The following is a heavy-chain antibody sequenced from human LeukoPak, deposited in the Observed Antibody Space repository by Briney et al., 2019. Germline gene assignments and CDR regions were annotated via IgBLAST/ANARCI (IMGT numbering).Heavy chain of an antibody. CDR1: GYTFTIYG. Sequence: GASVTVSCTASGYTFTIYGISWVRQAPGQGLEWMGWISAYNGNTNYAQKLQGRVTMTTDTSTSTAYMELRSLRSDDTAVYYCARDRVTTVPAYYYYMDVWGKGTTVTVSS. CDR2: ISAYNGNT. J-gene: IGHJ6*03. V-gene: IGHV1-18*01. CDR3: ARDRVTTVPAYYYYMDV. D-gene: IGHD4-11*01.